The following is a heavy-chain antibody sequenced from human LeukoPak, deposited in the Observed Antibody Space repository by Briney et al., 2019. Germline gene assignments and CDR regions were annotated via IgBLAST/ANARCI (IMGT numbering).Heavy chain of an antibody. V-gene: IGHV1-69*13. CDR2: IIPIFRSA. CDR3: AGRSSELRFDYYYMDV. CDR1: KDTFNNFP. D-gene: IGHD1-14*01. J-gene: IGHJ6*03. Sequence: SVKVSCKASKDTFNNFPISWVRQAPGQGLEWMGGIIPIFRSANYAQKFQGRVTITADESTSTAYMELSSLRSEDTAVYYCAGRSSELRFDYYYMDVWGKGTTVTVSS.